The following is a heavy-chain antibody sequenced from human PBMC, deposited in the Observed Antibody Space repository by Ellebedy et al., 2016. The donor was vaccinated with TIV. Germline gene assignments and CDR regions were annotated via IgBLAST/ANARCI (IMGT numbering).Heavy chain of an antibody. Sequence: AASVKVTCKASGYSFSSYYMHWVRQDPGQGLEWMAIINPNDDTKYYVQNFQGRVTVTRDTSANTVYMELSSLRSEDTAVYYCARSSIAALNWFDPWGQGTLVTVSS. J-gene: IGHJ5*02. CDR3: ARSSIAALNWFDP. V-gene: IGHV1-46*01. CDR1: GYSFSSYY. CDR2: INPNDDTK. D-gene: IGHD6-6*01.